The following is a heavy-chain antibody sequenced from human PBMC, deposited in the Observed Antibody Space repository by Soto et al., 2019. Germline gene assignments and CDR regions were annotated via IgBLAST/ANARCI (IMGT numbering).Heavy chain of an antibody. Sequence: GGSLRLSCAASGFTFSSSGMHWVRQAPGKGLEWVAVISYDGSNKYYADSVKGRFTISRDNSKNTLYLQMNSLRAEDTAVYDCAKDQSGWYAFDIWGQGTMVTGSS. CDR1: GFTFSSSG. D-gene: IGHD6-19*01. CDR3: AKDQSGWYAFDI. V-gene: IGHV3-30*18. J-gene: IGHJ3*02. CDR2: ISYDGSNK.